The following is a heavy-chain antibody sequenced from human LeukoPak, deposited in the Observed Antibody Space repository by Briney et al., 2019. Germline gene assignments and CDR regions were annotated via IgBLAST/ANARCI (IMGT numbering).Heavy chain of an antibody. CDR1: GFTFSSYS. D-gene: IGHD6-6*01. CDR2: ISSSSNTI. CDR3: ARDGRDSSSSYYYYYMDV. J-gene: IGHJ6*03. V-gene: IGHV3-48*04. Sequence: GGSLRLSCAASGFTFSSYSMNWVRQAPGKGLEWVSYISSSSNTIYYADSVKGRFTISRDNAKNSLYLQMNSLRAEDTAVYYCARDGRDSSSSYYYYYMDVWGKGTTVTVSS.